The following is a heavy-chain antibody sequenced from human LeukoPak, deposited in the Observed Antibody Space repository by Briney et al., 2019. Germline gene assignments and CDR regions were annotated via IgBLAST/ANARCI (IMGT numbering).Heavy chain of an antibody. CDR3: ARLQREWYSFDS. Sequence: PSETLSLTCTVSGASISSYYWNWIRQPPGKGLEWIGYIYYSGSTNYNPSLKSRVTISVDTSKDQFSLKLSSVTAADTAVYFCARLQREWYSFDSWGQGTLVTVSS. V-gene: IGHV4-59*08. J-gene: IGHJ5*01. CDR1: GASISSYY. D-gene: IGHD3-3*01. CDR2: IYYSGST.